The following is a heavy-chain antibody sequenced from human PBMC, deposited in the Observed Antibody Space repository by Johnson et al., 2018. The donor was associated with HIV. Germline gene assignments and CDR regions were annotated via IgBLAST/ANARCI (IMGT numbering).Heavy chain of an antibody. CDR2: INWNGGST. Sequence: VQLVESGGGVVRPGGSLRLSCAAFGFTFDEYGMSWVRQAPGKGLEWVSGINWNGGSTGYADSVKGRFTISRDNAKNSLYVHKNSLRADDTALYYCARGGWRGGWNVFDIWGQGTMVTVSS. CDR1: GFTFDEYG. J-gene: IGHJ3*02. D-gene: IGHD6-19*01. CDR3: ARGGWRGGWNVFDI. V-gene: IGHV3-20*04.